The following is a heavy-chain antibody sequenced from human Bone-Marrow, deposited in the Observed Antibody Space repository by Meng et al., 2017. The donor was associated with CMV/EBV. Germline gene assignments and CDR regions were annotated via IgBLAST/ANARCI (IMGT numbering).Heavy chain of an antibody. CDR1: GFAVSSNY. Sequence: GGSLRLSCVASGFAVSSNYMSWVRQAPGKGLEWVSVIYSGGSTYYADSVKGRFTISRDNSKSTLFLQMNSLRAEDTAVYYCARDSGSSSWPNFQHWGQGTLVTVSS. D-gene: IGHD6-13*01. CDR3: ARDSGSSSWPNFQH. J-gene: IGHJ1*01. CDR2: IYSGGST. V-gene: IGHV3-53*01.